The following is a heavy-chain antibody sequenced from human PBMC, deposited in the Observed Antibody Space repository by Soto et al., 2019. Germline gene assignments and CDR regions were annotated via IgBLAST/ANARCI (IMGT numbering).Heavy chain of an antibody. J-gene: IGHJ4*02. CDR1: GGSSSGGGYY. CDR2: IYYTGNT. CDR3: VRRLAVKPRYYFDY. D-gene: IGHD6-19*01. V-gene: IGHV4-30-4*01. Sequence: PXQXLSLTCTVWGGSSSGGGYYWSWVRXTPGKDLEYIGYIYYTGNTYYNPSLNSRVTISVDTSKNQFSLKLSSVTAADTAVYFCVRRLAVKPRYYFDYWGQGTLVTVSS.